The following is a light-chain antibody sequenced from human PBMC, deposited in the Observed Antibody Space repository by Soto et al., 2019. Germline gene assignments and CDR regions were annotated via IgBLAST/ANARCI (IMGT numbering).Light chain of an antibody. V-gene: IGKV1-39*01. CDR3: QESRSALWGT. Sequence: DIPMTQSPSSLAASLGDRATITCRTSKNIYKFLNWYQQKAGRAPAVLIYGASNLQGGVPLRFSGSGSGKDFTLTISGLQPEDSATYYCQESRSALWGTCGQGTKVEVK. J-gene: IGKJ1*01. CDR1: KNIYKF. CDR2: GAS.